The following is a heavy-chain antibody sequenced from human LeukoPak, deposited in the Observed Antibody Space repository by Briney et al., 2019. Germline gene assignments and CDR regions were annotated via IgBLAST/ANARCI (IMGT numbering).Heavy chain of an antibody. CDR2: IKVDGSEK. CDR3: AKGVRGTTSGYYYYFDY. V-gene: IGHV3-7*03. J-gene: IGHJ4*02. Sequence: GGSLRLSCAASGFTFSSYWMSWVRQAPGKGLEWVANIKVDGSEKYYVDSVKGRFTISRDNAKNSLYLQMNSLRAEDTAFYYCAKGVRGTTSGYYYYFDYWGQGNLVTVSS. CDR1: GFTFSSYW. D-gene: IGHD3-22*01.